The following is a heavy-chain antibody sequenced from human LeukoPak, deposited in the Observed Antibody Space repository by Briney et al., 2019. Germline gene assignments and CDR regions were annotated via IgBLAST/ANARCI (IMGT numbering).Heavy chain of an antibody. D-gene: IGHD3-22*01. CDR3: ASLSYYYDSSGYSQAEYFQH. J-gene: IGHJ1*01. CDR1: GGSISSGDYY. Sequence: SETLSLTCTVSGGSISSGDYYWSWVRQPPGKGLEWIGYIYHSGSTYYNPSLKSRVTISVDRSKNQFSLKLSAVTAADTAVYYCASLSYYYDSSGYSQAEYFQHWGQGTLVTVSS. V-gene: IGHV4-30-2*01. CDR2: IYHSGST.